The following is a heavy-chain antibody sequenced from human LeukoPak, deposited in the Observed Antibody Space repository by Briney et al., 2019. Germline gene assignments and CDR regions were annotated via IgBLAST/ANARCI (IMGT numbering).Heavy chain of an antibody. D-gene: IGHD1-26*01. CDR3: ARVGSWDAFDI. V-gene: IGHV3-64*01. CDR1: GFTFSSYA. J-gene: IGHJ3*02. CDR2: ITSNGGNT. Sequence: GGSLRLSCAASGFTFSSYAMHWVRQAPGKGPEYVSAITSNGGNTYYANSVKGRFTISRDNSKNTLYLQMGSLRAEDMAVYYCARVGSWDAFDIWGQRTMVTVSS.